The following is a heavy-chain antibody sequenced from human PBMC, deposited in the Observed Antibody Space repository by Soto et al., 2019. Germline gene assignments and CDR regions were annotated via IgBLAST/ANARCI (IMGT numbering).Heavy chain of an antibody. V-gene: IGHV3-23*01. CDR2: ISGSGGST. Sequence: EVQLLESGGGLGQPGGSLRLSCAASGFTFSSYAMRWVRQAPVKGLEWVSAISGSGGSTYYADSVTGRFTISRDNSKNTLYLQMNSLRAEDTAVYYCARRGSGSYYDYWGQGTLVTVSS. D-gene: IGHD1-26*01. CDR1: GFTFSSYA. J-gene: IGHJ4*02. CDR3: ARRGSGSYYDY.